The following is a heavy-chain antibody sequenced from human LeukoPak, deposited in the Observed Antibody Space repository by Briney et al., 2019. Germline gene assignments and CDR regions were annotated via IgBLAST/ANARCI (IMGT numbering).Heavy chain of an antibody. J-gene: IGHJ4*02. CDR1: GFTFNAYA. CDR2: ISGNSGIT. V-gene: IGHV3-23*01. CDR3: AKDRDSSGRYRFDY. D-gene: IGHD3-22*01. Sequence: PGGSLRLSCAASGFTFNAYALSWVRQAPGKGLEWVSVISGNSGITYYADSVKGRSTTSRDNSKRTLYLQMSSLGADDTAVYYCAKDRDSSGRYRFDYWGQGTLVTVSS.